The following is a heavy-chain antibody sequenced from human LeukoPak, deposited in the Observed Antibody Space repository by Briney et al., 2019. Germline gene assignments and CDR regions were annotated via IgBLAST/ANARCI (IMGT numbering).Heavy chain of an antibody. V-gene: IGHV3-49*04. J-gene: IGHJ4*02. D-gene: IGHD2-15*01. CDR2: IRSKAYGGTT. CDR1: GFTFGDYA. Sequence: GGSLRLSCTASGFTFGDYAMSWVRQAPGKGLEWVGFIRSKAYGGTTEYAASVKGRFTISRDDSKSIAYMQMNSLKTEDTAVYYCTRDRTPKGVVDYWGQGTLVNVSS. CDR3: TRDRTPKGVVDY.